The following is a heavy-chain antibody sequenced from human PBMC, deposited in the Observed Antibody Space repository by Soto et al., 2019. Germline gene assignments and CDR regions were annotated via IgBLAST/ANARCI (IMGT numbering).Heavy chain of an antibody. CDR1: GYTFTGYY. D-gene: IGHD3-10*01. CDR3: GRGRGVLLWCGEVDPGAEVAFDI. V-gene: IGHV1-2*04. J-gene: IGHJ3*02. Sequence: QVQLVQSGAEVKKPGASVKVSCKASGYTFTGYYMHWVRQAPGQGLEWMGWINPNSGGTNYAQKFQGWVTMTRDTSISTAYMELSRLRSDDTAVYYCGRGRGVLLWCGEVDPGAEVAFDIWGQGTMVTVSS. CDR2: INPNSGGT.